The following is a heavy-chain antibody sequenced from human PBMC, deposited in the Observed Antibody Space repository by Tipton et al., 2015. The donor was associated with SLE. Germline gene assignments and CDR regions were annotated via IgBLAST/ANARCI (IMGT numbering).Heavy chain of an antibody. CDR2: IYYSGRT. D-gene: IGHD2-21*01. CDR1: GGSISSSNNY. Sequence: TLSLTCTVSGGSISSSNNYWDWIRQPPGKGLEWIGTIYYSGRTDYNPSLKSRATMSVDTSMNQFSLKLNSVTAADTAVYYCARRRFQSASDYWGQGTLVSVSS. CDR3: ARRRFQSASDY. J-gene: IGHJ4*02. V-gene: IGHV4-39*07.